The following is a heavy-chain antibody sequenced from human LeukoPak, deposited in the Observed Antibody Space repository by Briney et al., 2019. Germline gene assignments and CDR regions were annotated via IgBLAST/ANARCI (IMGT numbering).Heavy chain of an antibody. Sequence: GGSLRLSCAASGFTFSSYAMHWVRQAPGKGLEWVALISYDGSNEYYADSVKGRFTVSRDNSKNTLYLQMNSLRAEDTAVYYCARVDTSSGWYNFDYWGQGTLVTVSS. D-gene: IGHD6-19*01. CDR1: GFTFSSYA. CDR2: ISYDGSNE. J-gene: IGHJ4*02. CDR3: ARVDTSSGWYNFDY. V-gene: IGHV3-30-3*01.